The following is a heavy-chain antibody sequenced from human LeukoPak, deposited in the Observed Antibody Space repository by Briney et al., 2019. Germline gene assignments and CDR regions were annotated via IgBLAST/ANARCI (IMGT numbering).Heavy chain of an antibody. Sequence: PSETLSLTCAVSGYSISSGYYWGWIRQPPGKGLEWIGSIYYSGSTYYNPSLKSRVTISVDTSKNQFSLKLSSVTAADTAVYYCASRSGRYRDWGQGTLVTVSS. CDR2: IYYSGST. CDR3: ASRSGRYRD. CDR1: GYSISSGYY. J-gene: IGHJ4*02. D-gene: IGHD1-26*01. V-gene: IGHV4-38-2*01.